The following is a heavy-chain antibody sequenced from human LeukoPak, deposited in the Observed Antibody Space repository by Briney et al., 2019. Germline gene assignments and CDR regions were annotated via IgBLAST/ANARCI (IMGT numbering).Heavy chain of an antibody. V-gene: IGHV2-70*01. J-gene: IGHJ4*02. CDR1: GFSLSTSGMC. CDR3: ARIRVYESSGYHFDS. CDR2: IEWDDDK. Sequence: ESGPTLVNPTQTLTLTCTFSGFSLSTSGMCVSWIRQPPGKALEWLAHIEWDDDKYYSTSLKTRLTISKDTSKHQVVLTMTNMDPVGTATYYCARIRVYESSGYHFDSWGQGTLVTVSS. D-gene: IGHD3-22*01.